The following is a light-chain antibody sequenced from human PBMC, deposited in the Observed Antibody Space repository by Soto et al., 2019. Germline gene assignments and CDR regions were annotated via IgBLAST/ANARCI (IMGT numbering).Light chain of an antibody. CDR1: SSDVGGHNY. J-gene: IGLJ2*01. CDR2: DVS. CDR3: CSYAGSYTVV. Sequence: QSALTQPRSVSGSPGQSVTISCTGTSSDVGGHNYVSWYQQHPGKVPKLMIYDVSKRPSGVPDRFSGSKSGNTASLIISGLQAEDEADYYCCSYAGSYTVVFGGGTKLTVL. V-gene: IGLV2-11*01.